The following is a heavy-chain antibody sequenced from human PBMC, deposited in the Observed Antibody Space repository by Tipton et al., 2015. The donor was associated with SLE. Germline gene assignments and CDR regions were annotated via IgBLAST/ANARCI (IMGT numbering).Heavy chain of an antibody. D-gene: IGHD3-22*01. J-gene: IGHJ5*01. CDR2: LYHSGTT. V-gene: IGHV4-38-2*02. CDR1: GGSLSTYY. CDR3: ARDGYSNWFDP. Sequence: TLSLTCTVSGGSLSTYYWSWIRQTPGKGLEWIGSLYHSGTTYYNPSLKSRVTISVDTSKNQFSLKLSSVTAADTAVYYCARDGYSNWFDPWGQGTLVTVSS.